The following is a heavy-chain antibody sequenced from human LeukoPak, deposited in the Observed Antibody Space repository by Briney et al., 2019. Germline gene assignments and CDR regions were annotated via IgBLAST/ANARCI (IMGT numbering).Heavy chain of an antibody. Sequence: PGGSLRLSCAASGFNFSSYVMHWVRQVPGKGLEWVAGIRYDGSDKYYADSVKGRFTISRDNSKNTLYLQMNSLRVEDTAVYYCAKDSPWFDYWGQGTLVTVSS. J-gene: IGHJ4*02. CDR3: AKDSPWFDY. V-gene: IGHV3-30*02. CDR2: IRYDGSDK. CDR1: GFNFSSYV.